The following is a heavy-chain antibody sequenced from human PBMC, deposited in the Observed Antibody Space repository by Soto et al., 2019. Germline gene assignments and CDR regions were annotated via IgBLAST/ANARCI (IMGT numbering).Heavy chain of an antibody. CDR1: GYTFTNYC. CDR2: IYPCDSDT. CDR3: AASIFYYGMDV. V-gene: IGHV5-51*01. Sequence: GECLKRARNGSGYTFTNYCIGWVPQMPGKGLEWMGIIYPCDSDTKYNPSFQGQVTISADKSITTTYLWWTSLKASDTAIYYCAASIFYYGMDVWGQGTTVTVPS. J-gene: IGHJ6*02.